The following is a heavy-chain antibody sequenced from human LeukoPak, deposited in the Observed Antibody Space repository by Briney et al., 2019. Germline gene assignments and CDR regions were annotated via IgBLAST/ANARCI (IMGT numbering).Heavy chain of an antibody. J-gene: IGHJ3*01. CDR2: IYTSGST. CDR3: ASHNDGYNYAFDV. D-gene: IGHD5-24*01. Sequence: SETLSLTCIVSGGSISSGSYYWRWIRQPAGKGLEWIGRIYTSGSTNYNPSLKSRVTISVDTSKNQFSLKLSSVTASDTAVYYCASHNDGYNYAFDVWGQGTMVTVSS. V-gene: IGHV4-61*02. CDR1: GGSISSGSYY.